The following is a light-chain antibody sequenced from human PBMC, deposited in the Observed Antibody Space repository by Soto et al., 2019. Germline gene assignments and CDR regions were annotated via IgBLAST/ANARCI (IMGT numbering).Light chain of an antibody. CDR2: GAS. J-gene: IGKJ2*01. Sequence: IVLTQSPGILSLSPGERATLSCRASQSVTSSYLAWNQQKPGQAPRLLIYGASTRATGISDRFSGSGSGTDFTLTISRLEPEDFAVYYCQHYGSSPRTFGQGTKLEIK. CDR1: QSVTSSY. CDR3: QHYGSSPRT. V-gene: IGKV3-20*01.